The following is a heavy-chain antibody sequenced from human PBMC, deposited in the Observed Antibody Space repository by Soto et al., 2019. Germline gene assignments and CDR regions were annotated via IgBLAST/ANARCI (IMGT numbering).Heavy chain of an antibody. V-gene: IGHV4-31*03. J-gene: IGHJ3*02. Sequence: QVQLQASGPGLVKPSQTLSLTCTVSGGSISRGGYYWSWILQHPGKGMEWIGYIYYSGSTYYNPALKSRVNIAVATSKSQFSLKLSSVTAADTAVYYCASVPTVTKEFDIWGHGTMVTVSS. CDR3: ASVPTVTKEFDI. CDR2: IYYSGST. CDR1: GGSISRGGYY. D-gene: IGHD4-17*01.